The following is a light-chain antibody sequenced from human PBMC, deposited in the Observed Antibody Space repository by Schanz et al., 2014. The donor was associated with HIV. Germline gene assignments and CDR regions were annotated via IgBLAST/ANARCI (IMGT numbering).Light chain of an antibody. Sequence: QSVLTQPASVSGSPGQSITISCTGTSSDIGAYNLISWYQQHPGKAPKFIIYEGTKRPSGISNRFSGSKSGNTASLTISGLQAEDEADYYCCSHAGSSTGIFGTGTKLTVL. CDR1: SSDIGAYNL. CDR2: EGT. J-gene: IGLJ1*01. CDR3: CSHAGSSTGI. V-gene: IGLV2-23*01.